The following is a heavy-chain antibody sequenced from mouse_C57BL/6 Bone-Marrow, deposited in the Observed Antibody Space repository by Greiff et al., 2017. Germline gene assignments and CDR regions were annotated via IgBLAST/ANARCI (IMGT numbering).Heavy chain of an antibody. Sequence: QVQLQQSGAELVRPGASVTLSCKASGYTFTDYEMHWVKQTPVHGLEWIGAIDPETGGTAYNQKFKGKAILTADKSSSTAYMELRSLTSEDSAVYYCTRGRLRRGHYYAMDYWGQGTSVTVSS. CDR1: GYTFTDYE. V-gene: IGHV1-15*01. D-gene: IGHD2-4*01. CDR3: TRGRLRRGHYYAMDY. CDR2: IDPETGGT. J-gene: IGHJ4*01.